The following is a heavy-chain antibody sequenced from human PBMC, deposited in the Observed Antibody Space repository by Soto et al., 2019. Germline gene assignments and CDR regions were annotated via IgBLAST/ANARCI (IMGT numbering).Heavy chain of an antibody. Sequence: TLSLTCTVSGGSISSGGYYWSWIRQHPGKGLEWIGYIYYSGSTYYNPSLKSRVTISVDTSKNQFSLKLSSVTAADTAVYYCARAIDPLVPAAMGYYYYGMDVWGQGTTVTVSS. CDR3: ARAIDPLVPAAMGYYYYGMDV. V-gene: IGHV4-31*03. CDR1: GGSISSGGYY. J-gene: IGHJ6*02. CDR2: IYYSGST. D-gene: IGHD2-2*01.